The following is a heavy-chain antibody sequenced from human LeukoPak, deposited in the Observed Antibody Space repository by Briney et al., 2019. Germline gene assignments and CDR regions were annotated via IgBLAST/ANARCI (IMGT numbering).Heavy chain of an antibody. V-gene: IGHV4-59*08. Sequence: SETLSLTCTVSGDSISSYYWNWIRQSPGRGLEWIGNIHYSGSSIYNPSLRSRVTMSIDTSKKQFFLKLRSVTAADTAVYYCVLAPNSNWFDFWGQGTLVTVSS. CDR3: VLAPNSNWFDF. D-gene: IGHD2-15*01. J-gene: IGHJ4*02. CDR2: IHYSGSS. CDR1: GDSISSYY.